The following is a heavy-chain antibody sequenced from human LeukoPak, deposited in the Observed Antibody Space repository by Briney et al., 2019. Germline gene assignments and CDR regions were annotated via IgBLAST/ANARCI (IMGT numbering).Heavy chain of an antibody. CDR1: GGSISSYY. Sequence: SETLSLTCTVSGGSISSYYWSWIRQPPGKGLEWIGYIYYSGSTNYNPSLKSRVTISVDTSKNQFSLKLSSVTAADTAVYYCARGTYGDYERVWYFDLWGRGTLVTVSS. D-gene: IGHD4-17*01. V-gene: IGHV4-59*01. J-gene: IGHJ2*01. CDR3: ARGTYGDYERVWYFDL. CDR2: IYYSGST.